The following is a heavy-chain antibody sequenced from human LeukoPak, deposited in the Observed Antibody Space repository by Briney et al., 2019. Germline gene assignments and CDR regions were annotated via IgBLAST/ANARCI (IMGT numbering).Heavy chain of an antibody. CDR2: IYSGGTT. Sequence: GGSLRLSCAASGFTVSNNYMSLVRQAPGKGLEWVSVIYSGGTTYYADSVKGRFTIPRDNSKNTLYLQMNTLRAEDTAVYYCARGSSYNDYYYYMDVWGKGTTVTVSS. CDR1: GFTVSNNY. D-gene: IGHD6-13*01. CDR3: ARGSSYNDYYYYMDV. V-gene: IGHV3-53*01. J-gene: IGHJ6*03.